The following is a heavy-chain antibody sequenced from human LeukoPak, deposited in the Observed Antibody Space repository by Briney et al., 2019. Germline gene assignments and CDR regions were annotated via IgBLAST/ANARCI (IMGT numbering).Heavy chain of an antibody. J-gene: IGHJ4*02. Sequence: GGSLRLSCAASGFTVSNTYMSWVRQAPGKGLEWVSLIYSGGGTYSADSVKGRFTISRDISKDTLYLQMNSLRAEDTAVYYCARDLGGMTIFGVAPLWYWGQGTLVTVSS. CDR3: ARDLGGMTIFGVAPLWY. V-gene: IGHV3-53*01. CDR1: GFTVSNTY. D-gene: IGHD3-3*01. CDR2: IYSGGGT.